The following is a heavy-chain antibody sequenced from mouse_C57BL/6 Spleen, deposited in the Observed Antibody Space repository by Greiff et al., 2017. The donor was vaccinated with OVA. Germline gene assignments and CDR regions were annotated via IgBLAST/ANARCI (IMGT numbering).Heavy chain of an antibody. V-gene: IGHV10-3*01. CDR2: IRSNSSNYAT. Sequence: EVQRVESGGGLVQPKGSLKLSCAASGFTFTTYAMHWVRQAPGKGLEWVARIRSNSSNYATYYADSVKDRFTISRDDSPSMLYLQMNNLKSEDTAMYYCVRENRVGRGDFDYWGQGTTLTVSS. J-gene: IGHJ2*01. D-gene: IGHD4-1*01. CDR1: GFTFTTYA. CDR3: VRENRVGRGDFDY.